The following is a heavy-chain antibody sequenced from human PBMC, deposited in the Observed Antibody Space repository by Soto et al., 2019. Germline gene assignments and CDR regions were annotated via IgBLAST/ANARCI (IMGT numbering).Heavy chain of an antibody. V-gene: IGHV3-23*01. CDR2: ISGSGGST. Sequence: PGGSLRLSCAASGLTFSSYAMSWVRQAPGKGLEWVSAISGSGGSTYYADSVKGRFTISRDNSKNTLYLQMNSLRAEDTAVYYCAKLNSPIAAAGTPNKGDYWGQGTLVTVSS. J-gene: IGHJ4*02. D-gene: IGHD6-13*01. CDR1: GLTFSSYA. CDR3: AKLNSPIAAAGTPNKGDY.